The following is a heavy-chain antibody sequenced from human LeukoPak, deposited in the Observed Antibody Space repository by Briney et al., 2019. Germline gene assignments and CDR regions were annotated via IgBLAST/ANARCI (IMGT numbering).Heavy chain of an antibody. CDR1: GGSISSYY. CDR3: AKDISSVGAT. J-gene: IGHJ5*02. V-gene: IGHV4-59*01. Sequence: SETLSLTCTVSGGSISSYYWSWIRQPPGKGLEWIAYIHYSGTINYNPSLKSRVTISVDTSKNQFSLKLSSVTAADTAVYYCAKDISSVGATWGQGTLVTVSS. D-gene: IGHD1-26*01. CDR2: IHYSGTI.